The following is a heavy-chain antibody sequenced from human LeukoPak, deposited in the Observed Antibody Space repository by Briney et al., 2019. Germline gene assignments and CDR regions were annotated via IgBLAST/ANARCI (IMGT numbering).Heavy chain of an antibody. Sequence: GASVKVSCKASGYTFTGYYMHWVRQAPGQGLEWMGWIDPNSGGTNYAQKFQGRVTMTRDTSISTAYTELSRLRSDDTAVYYCARDLLIVATITSYYYYGMDVWGQGTTDTVSS. CDR1: GYTFTGYY. CDR2: IDPNSGGT. CDR3: ARDLLIVATITSYYYYGMDV. J-gene: IGHJ6*02. V-gene: IGHV1-2*02. D-gene: IGHD5-12*01.